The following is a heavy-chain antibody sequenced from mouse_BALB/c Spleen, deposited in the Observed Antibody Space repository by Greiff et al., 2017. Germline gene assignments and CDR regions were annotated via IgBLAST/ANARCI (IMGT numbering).Heavy chain of an antibody. Sequence: QVQLQQSGPGLVAPSQSLSITCTVSGFSLTGYGVNWVRQPPGKGLEWLGMIWGDGSTDYNSALKSRLSISKDNSKSQVFLKMNSLQTDDTARYYCAREDGYFWFAYWGQGTLVTVSA. CDR2: IWGDGST. CDR3: AREDGYFWFAY. J-gene: IGHJ3*01. CDR1: GFSLTGYG. V-gene: IGHV2-6-7*01. D-gene: IGHD2-3*01.